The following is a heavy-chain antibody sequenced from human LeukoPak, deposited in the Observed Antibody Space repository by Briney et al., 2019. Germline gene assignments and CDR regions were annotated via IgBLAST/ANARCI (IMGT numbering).Heavy chain of an antibody. CDR1: GDSISSGSYY. Sequence: PSETLSLTCTVSGDSISSGSYYWSWIRQPAGKGLEWIGRIYTSGSTNYTPSLTSRVTISVDTSKNQFSLKLSSVTAADTAVYYCARNRAYCSSTSCYYDDYWGQGTLVTVSS. D-gene: IGHD2-2*01. CDR3: ARNRAYCSSTSCYYDDY. CDR2: IYTSGST. J-gene: IGHJ4*02. V-gene: IGHV4-61*02.